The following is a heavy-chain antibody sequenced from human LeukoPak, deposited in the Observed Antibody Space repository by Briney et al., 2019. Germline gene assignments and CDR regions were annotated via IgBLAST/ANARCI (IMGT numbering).Heavy chain of an antibody. CDR2: INSDGSAK. D-gene: IGHD1-7*01. V-gene: IGHV3-7*01. J-gene: IGHJ4*02. Sequence: GGSLRLSCAVSGFRSSSQWMTWVRQAPGTGPEWVATINSDGSAKYHVDSVKGRFTISRDNAKNLVYLQMSILRAEDTAVYYCADLGTSDCGQGTLVTVSS. CDR1: GFRSSSQW. CDR3: ADLGTSD.